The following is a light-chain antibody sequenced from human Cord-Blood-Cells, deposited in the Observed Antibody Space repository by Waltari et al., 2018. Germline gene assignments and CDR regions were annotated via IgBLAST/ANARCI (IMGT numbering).Light chain of an antibody. J-gene: IGKJ1*01. CDR3: QQYNSYWT. CDR2: KAS. CDR1: QSISSW. V-gene: IGKV1-5*03. Sequence: DIQMTQNPHTLSAAVGDRGTITCRASQSISSWLAWYQQKPGKAPKLLVYKASSLESGVPSRFSGSGSGTEFTLTISSLQPDDFATYYCQQYNSYWTFGQGTKVEIK.